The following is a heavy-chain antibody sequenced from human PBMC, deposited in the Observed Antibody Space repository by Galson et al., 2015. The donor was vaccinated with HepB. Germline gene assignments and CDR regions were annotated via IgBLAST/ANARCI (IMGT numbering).Heavy chain of an antibody. CDR1: GFTFSTYA. J-gene: IGHJ4*02. D-gene: IGHD1-26*01. Sequence: SLRLSCAASGFTFSTYAMHWVRQAPGKGLEWVASASYDGTYKYYADSVKGRFTISRDNSKNTLRLQMNSLRAEDTALYYCAREGVVGTSVHIFDYWGQGTLATVSS. CDR2: ASYDGTYK. CDR3: AREGVVGTSVHIFDY. V-gene: IGHV3-30-3*01.